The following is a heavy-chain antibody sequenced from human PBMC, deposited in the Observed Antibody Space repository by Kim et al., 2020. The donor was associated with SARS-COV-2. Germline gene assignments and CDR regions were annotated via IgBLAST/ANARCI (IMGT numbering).Heavy chain of an antibody. D-gene: IGHD5-18*01. V-gene: IGHV4-61*01. Sequence: SETLSLTCTVSGGSVSSGSYYWSWIRQPPGKGLEWIGYIYYSGSTNYNPSLKSRVTISVDTSKNQFSLKLSSVTAADTAVYYCARDRRRGYSYGYYYYGMDVWGQGTTVTVSS. CDR1: GGSVSSGSYY. CDR3: ARDRRRGYSYGYYYYGMDV. J-gene: IGHJ6*02. CDR2: IYYSGST.